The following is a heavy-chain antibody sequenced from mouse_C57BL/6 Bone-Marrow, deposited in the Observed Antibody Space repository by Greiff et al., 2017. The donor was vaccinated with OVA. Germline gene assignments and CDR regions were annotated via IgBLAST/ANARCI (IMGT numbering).Heavy chain of an antibody. CDR2: IYPGSGST. V-gene: IGHV1-55*01. J-gene: IGHJ4*01. CDR3: ARSLIFYAMDY. Sequence: QVHVKQSGAELVKPGASVKMSCKASGYTFTSYWITWVKQRPGQGLEWIGDIYPGSGSTNYNEKFKSKATLTVDTSSSTAYMQLSSLTSEDSAVYYCARSLIFYAMDYWGQGTSVTVSS. CDR1: GYTFTSYW.